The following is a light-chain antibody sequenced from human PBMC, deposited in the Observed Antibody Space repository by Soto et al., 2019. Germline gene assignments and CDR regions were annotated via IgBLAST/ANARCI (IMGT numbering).Light chain of an antibody. J-gene: IGKJ5*01. V-gene: IGKV1-33*01. CDR2: DAS. CDR3: QKYDNLPIT. Sequence: IQMTQSPSSLSASVGDRVTMACQASQDIYNYLNWYQQKPGKAPKLLICDASNLETGVPSRFSGSGSGTDFTFTISSLQPEDIATYYCQKYDNLPITFGQGTRLEIK. CDR1: QDIYNY.